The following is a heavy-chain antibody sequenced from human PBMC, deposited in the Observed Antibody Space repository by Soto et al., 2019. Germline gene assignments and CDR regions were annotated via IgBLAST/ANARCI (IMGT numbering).Heavy chain of an antibody. CDR3: AIDQGKYAEYFQH. J-gene: IGHJ1*01. V-gene: IGHV3-33*01. CDR1: GFTFSSYG. CDR2: IWYDGSNK. Sequence: QVQLVESGGGVVQPGRSLRLSCAASGFTFSSYGMHWVRQAPGKGLEWVALIWYDGSNKYYADSVKGRFPISRDNSKYTLYLQMNSLRAEDTAVYYCAIDQGKYAEYFQHWGQGTLVIVSS.